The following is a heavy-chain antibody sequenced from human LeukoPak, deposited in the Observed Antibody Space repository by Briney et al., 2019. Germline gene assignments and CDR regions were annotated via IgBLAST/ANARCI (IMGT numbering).Heavy chain of an antibody. CDR1: GYTFTSYG. Sequence: ASVKVSCKASGYTFTSYGISWVRQAPGQGLEWMGWISAYNGNTNYAQKLQGRVTMTTDTSTSTAYMELRSLRPDDTAVYYCARPHSSGYYFQGWYYYMDVWGKGTTVTVSS. CDR3: ARPHSSGYYFQGWYYYMDV. V-gene: IGHV1-18*01. D-gene: IGHD3-22*01. CDR2: ISAYNGNT. J-gene: IGHJ6*03.